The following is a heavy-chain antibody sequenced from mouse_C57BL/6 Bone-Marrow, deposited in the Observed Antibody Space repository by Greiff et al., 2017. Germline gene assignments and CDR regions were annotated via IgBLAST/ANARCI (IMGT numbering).Heavy chain of an antibody. CDR2: INPNNGGT. J-gene: IGHJ1*03. D-gene: IGHD1-1*01. V-gene: IGHV1-26*01. Sequence: EVQLQQSGPELVKPGASVKISCKASGYTFTDYYMNWVKQSHGKSLEWIGDINPNNGGTSYNQTFKGKATLTVDKSSSTAYMELRSLTSEDSAVYYCARWHYYGSSYPHWYFDVWGTGTTVTVSS. CDR3: ARWHYYGSSYPHWYFDV. CDR1: GYTFTDYY.